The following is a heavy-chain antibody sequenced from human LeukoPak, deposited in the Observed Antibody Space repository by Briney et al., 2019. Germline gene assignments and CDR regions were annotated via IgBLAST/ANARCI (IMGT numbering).Heavy chain of an antibody. Sequence: PGGSLRLSCAASGFTFSSYEMNWVRQAPGKGLEWVSYISSSGSTIYYADSVKGRFTISRDNAKNSLYLQMNSLRAEDTAVYYCARDPKTAQLDYYFDYWGQGTLVTVSS. J-gene: IGHJ4*02. V-gene: IGHV3-48*03. CDR1: GFTFSSYE. CDR2: ISSSGSTI. D-gene: IGHD2-2*01. CDR3: ARDPKTAQLDYYFDY.